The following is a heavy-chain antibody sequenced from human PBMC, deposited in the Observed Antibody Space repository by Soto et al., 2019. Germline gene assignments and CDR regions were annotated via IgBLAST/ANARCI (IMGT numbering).Heavy chain of an antibody. CDR2: IWHDGNNK. Sequence: GGSLRLSCAASGFTFSNYGMHWVRQAPGKGLEWVAIIWHDGNNKYYADSVRGRFIISRDNSKDRLYLQMNSLRAEDTAVYYCASDLVGASDSYGLDVWGQGTPVTVSS. J-gene: IGHJ6*02. D-gene: IGHD1-26*01. CDR1: GFTFSNYG. CDR3: ASDLVGASDSYGLDV. V-gene: IGHV3-33*01.